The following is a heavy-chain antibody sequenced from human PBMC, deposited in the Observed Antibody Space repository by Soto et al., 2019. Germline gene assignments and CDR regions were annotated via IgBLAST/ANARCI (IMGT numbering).Heavy chain of an antibody. CDR3: ARRWGTYFDC. J-gene: IGHJ4*02. CDR2: IYYSGST. Sequence: ETLSLTCTVSGGSISSYYWSWIRQPPGKGLEWIGYIYYSGSTDYDPSLKSRVTISVDTSKNQFSLKLSSVTAADTAVYYCARRWGTYFDCWGQGTLVTVSS. D-gene: IGHD7-27*01. CDR1: GGSISSYY. V-gene: IGHV4-59*01.